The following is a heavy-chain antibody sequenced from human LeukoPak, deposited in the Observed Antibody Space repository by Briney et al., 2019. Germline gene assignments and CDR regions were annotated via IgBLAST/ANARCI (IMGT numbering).Heavy chain of an antibody. Sequence: QPGGSPRLSCAASGFTVSSNYMSWVRQAPGKGLEWVSVIYSGGSTYYADSVKGRFTISRDNSKNTLYLQMNSLRAEDTAVYYCARAGGAAGNPYYYGMDVWGQGTTVTVSS. J-gene: IGHJ6*02. CDR1: GFTVSSNY. D-gene: IGHD6-13*01. CDR3: ARAGGAAGNPYYYGMDV. V-gene: IGHV3-66*01. CDR2: IYSGGST.